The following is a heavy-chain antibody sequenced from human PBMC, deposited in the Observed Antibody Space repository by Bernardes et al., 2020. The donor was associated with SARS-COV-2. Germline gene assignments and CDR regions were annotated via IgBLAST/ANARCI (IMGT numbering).Heavy chain of an antibody. CDR1: GFTFSRYE. Sequence: GGSLRLSCAASGFTFSRYEMHWVRQAPGKGPEWISYIAYSCTTIYYADSVKGRFTISRDNSKNTLYLQMNSLRAEDTAVYYCAKDDSDSGSYSDAFDIWGQGTMVTVSS. CDR3: AKDDSDSGSYSDAFDI. D-gene: IGHD1-26*01. J-gene: IGHJ3*02. V-gene: IGHV3-48*03. CDR2: IAYSCTTI.